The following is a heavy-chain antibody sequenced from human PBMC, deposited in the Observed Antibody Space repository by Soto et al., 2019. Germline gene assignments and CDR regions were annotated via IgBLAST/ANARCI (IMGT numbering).Heavy chain of an antibody. CDR1: GFTFSSYS. J-gene: IGHJ4*02. V-gene: IGHV3-21*01. Sequence: EVQLVESGGGLVKPGGSLRLSCAASGFTFSSYSMNWVRQAPGKGLEWVSSISSRSSYIYYADSVKGRFTISRDNAKNSLYLQMNSLRAEDTAVYYCARDRLVTNGCDYWGQGTLVTVSS. D-gene: IGHD2-8*01. CDR2: ISSRSSYI. CDR3: ARDRLVTNGCDY.